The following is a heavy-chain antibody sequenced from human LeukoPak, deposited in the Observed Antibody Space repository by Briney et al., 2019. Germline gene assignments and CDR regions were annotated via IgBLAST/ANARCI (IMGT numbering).Heavy chain of an antibody. CDR2: ISAQTGER. D-gene: IGHD1-26*01. CDR3: AREVWSRDIGSLFDY. Sequence: ASVKVSCKTSGHNFETSGITWVRQAPGQGLEWMGWISAQTGERHYAEKLQGRVTMTTDTSRSTGYMELKSLTSDDTAVYYCAREVWSRDIGSLFDYWGQGTLVIVSS. V-gene: IGHV1-18*04. CDR1: GHNFETSG. J-gene: IGHJ4*02.